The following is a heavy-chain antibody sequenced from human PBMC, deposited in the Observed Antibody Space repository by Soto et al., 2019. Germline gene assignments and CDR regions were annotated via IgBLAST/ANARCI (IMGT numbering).Heavy chain of an antibody. CDR2: INAGNGNT. D-gene: IGHD2-15*01. CDR1: GYTFTSYA. Sequence: QVQLVQSGAEEKKPGASVKVSCKASGYTFTSYAMHRVRQAAGQRLEWMGWINAGNGNTKYSQKFQGRVTITRDTSASTAYMELSSLRSEDTAVYYCARGTVVTHFDYWGQGTLVTVSS. J-gene: IGHJ4*02. CDR3: ARGTVVTHFDY. V-gene: IGHV1-3*05.